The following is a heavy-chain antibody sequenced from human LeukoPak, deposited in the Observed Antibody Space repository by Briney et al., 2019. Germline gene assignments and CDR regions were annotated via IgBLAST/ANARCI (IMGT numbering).Heavy chain of an antibody. Sequence: SETLSLTCTVSGGSISSYYWSWIRQPPGKGLEWIGYIYYSGSTNYNPSLKSRVTISVDTSKNQFSLKLSSVTAADTVVYYCAREWGGKNRGFDYWGQGTLVTVSS. CDR2: IYYSGST. D-gene: IGHD4-23*01. CDR3: AREWGGKNRGFDY. J-gene: IGHJ4*02. V-gene: IGHV4-59*01. CDR1: GGSISSYY.